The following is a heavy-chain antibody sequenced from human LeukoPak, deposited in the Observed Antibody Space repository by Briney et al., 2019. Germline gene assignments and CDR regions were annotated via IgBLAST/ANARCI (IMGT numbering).Heavy chain of an antibody. J-gene: IGHJ4*02. V-gene: IGHV4-4*07. Sequence: VKPSETLSLTCTVSGYSISSYYWSWIRQPAGTGLEWIGRLYISGSTNYNPSLKSRVTMSVDTSKNQFSLKLSSVTAADTAVYYCARDRGYSSGWLKRGGYYFDYWGQGTLVTVSS. CDR3: ARDRGYSSGWLKRGGYYFDY. CDR1: GYSISSYY. D-gene: IGHD6-19*01. CDR2: LYISGST.